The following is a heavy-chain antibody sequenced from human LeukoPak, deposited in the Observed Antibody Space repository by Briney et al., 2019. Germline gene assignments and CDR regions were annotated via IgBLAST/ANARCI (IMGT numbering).Heavy chain of an antibody. CDR2: ISSSSSAM. V-gene: IGHV3-48*02. Sequence: PGGSLRLSCAASGFTFSTYSMSWVRQAPGKGLEWVSYISSSSSAMYYADSVKGRFTISRDNAKNSLYLQMDSLRDEDTAVYYCAGELGYFDYWGQGTLVRVPS. CDR3: AGELGYFDY. J-gene: IGHJ4*02. CDR1: GFTFSTYS. D-gene: IGHD7-27*01.